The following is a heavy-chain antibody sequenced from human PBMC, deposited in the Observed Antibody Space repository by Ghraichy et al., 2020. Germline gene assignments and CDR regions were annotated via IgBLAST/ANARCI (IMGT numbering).Heavy chain of an antibody. CDR2: ISWNSGSI. CDR3: AKEGGGNYGEGAFDI. V-gene: IGHV3-9*03. Sequence: GGSLRLSCAASGFTFDDYAMHWVRQAPGKGLEWVSGISWNSGSIGYADSVKGRFTISRDNAKNSLYLQMNSLRAEDMALYYCAKEGGGNYGEGAFDIWGQGTMVTVSS. D-gene: IGHD1-26*01. CDR1: GFTFDDYA. J-gene: IGHJ3*02.